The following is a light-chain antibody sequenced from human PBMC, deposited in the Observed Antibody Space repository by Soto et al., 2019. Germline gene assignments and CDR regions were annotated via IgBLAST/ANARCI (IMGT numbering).Light chain of an antibody. V-gene: IGLV2-8*01. CDR3: SSYAGTHIV. CDR1: SSDVGGYNF. Sequence: QSALTQPPSSSESPGQSVTISCTGTSSDVGGYNFVSWYQQHPGKAPKLMIYDVTKRPSGVPDRFSGSKSGNTASLTVSGLQAEDEADYYCSSYAGTHIVFGTGTKVTVL. CDR2: DVT. J-gene: IGLJ1*01.